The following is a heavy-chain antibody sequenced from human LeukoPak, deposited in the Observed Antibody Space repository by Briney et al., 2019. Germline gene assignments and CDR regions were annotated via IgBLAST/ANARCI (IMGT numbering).Heavy chain of an antibody. V-gene: IGHV3-7*01. CDR3: ARYPGGYCSGGSCYSGYYYYYMDV. Sequence: GGSLRLSCAASGFTFSSYEMNWVRQAPGKGLEWVANINQDGSEKYYVGSAKGRFTISRDNAKNSLYLQMNSLRAEDTAVYYCARYPGGYCSGGSCYSGYYYYYMDVWGKGTTVTISS. CDR1: GFTFSSYE. D-gene: IGHD2-15*01. CDR2: INQDGSEK. J-gene: IGHJ6*03.